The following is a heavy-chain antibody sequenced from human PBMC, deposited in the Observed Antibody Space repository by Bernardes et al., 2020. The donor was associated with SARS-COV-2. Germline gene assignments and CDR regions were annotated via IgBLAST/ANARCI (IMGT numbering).Heavy chain of an antibody. Sequence: GGSLRLSCAASGFIFSSSAMSWVRQAPGKGLEWLSGISGSGFNTYYADSVKGRFTISRDNSKEMLYLQMDSLRAEESAVYYCAKVSDAYVPRYFFDYWGHGTLVTVSS. D-gene: IGHD1-20*01. CDR2: ISGSGFNT. V-gene: IGHV3-23*01. CDR1: GFIFSSSA. J-gene: IGHJ4*01. CDR3: AKVSDAYVPRYFFDY.